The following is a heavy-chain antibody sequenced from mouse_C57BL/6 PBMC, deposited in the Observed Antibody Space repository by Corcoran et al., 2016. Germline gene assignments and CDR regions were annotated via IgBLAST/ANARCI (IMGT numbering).Heavy chain of an antibody. D-gene: IGHD1-1*01. Sequence: QIQLVQSGPELKKPGETVKISCKASGYTFTTYGMSWVKQAPGKGLEWMGWIKTYSGVPTYADDFKGRFAFSLETSASTAYLQINNLKNEDTATYFCARNTVVALYYAMDYLGQGTSVTVSS. CDR1: GYTFTTYG. V-gene: IGHV9-3*01. J-gene: IGHJ4*01. CDR3: ARNTVVALYYAMDY. CDR2: IKTYSGVP.